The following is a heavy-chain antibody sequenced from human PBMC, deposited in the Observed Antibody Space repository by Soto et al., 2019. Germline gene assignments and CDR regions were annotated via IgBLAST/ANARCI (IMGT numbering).Heavy chain of an antibody. V-gene: IGHV4-59*01. Sequence: RGPPGKGLEWIGYNHYSGSANYTPSLKSRVTISVDASKNQLSLNLSFVTAGSTGVYCWASGVGGYARPHDRWRQGTLVTVSS. D-gene: IGHD3-16*01. CDR2: NHYSGSA. CDR3: ASGVGGYARPHDR. J-gene: IGHJ5*02.